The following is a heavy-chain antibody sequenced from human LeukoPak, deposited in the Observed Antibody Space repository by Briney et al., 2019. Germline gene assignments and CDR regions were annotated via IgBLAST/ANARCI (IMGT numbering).Heavy chain of an antibody. Sequence: PGGSLRLSCVASGFPFSSYWMTWVRQAPGKGLEWVVHINPDGRDTYYVDSVKGRFTISRDNAQNSMYLQMNSLRVEDTAVYYCTSWGDTTAEYFQRWGQGTLVTVSS. CDR2: INPDGRDT. D-gene: IGHD2-21*02. J-gene: IGHJ1*01. CDR3: TSWGDTTAEYFQR. V-gene: IGHV3-7*01. CDR1: GFPFSSYW.